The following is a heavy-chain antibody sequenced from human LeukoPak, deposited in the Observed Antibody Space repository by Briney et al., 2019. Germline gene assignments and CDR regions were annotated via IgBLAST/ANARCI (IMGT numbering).Heavy chain of an antibody. Sequence: PGGSLRLSCAASGFTVSSNYMSWVRQAPGKGLEWVSVIYSGGSTYYADSVKGRFTISRDNSKNTLCLQMNSLRAEDTAVYYCAKVYREWIHWDYFDYWGQGTLVTVSS. CDR1: GFTVSSNY. CDR2: IYSGGST. J-gene: IGHJ4*02. D-gene: IGHD5-18*01. V-gene: IGHV3-53*01. CDR3: AKVYREWIHWDYFDY.